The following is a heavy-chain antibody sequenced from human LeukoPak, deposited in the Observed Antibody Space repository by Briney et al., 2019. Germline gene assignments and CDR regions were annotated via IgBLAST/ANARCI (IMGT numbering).Heavy chain of an antibody. CDR1: GYIFTSYW. CDR3: ARLATGYSSSWYFTY. V-gene: IGHV5-51*01. Sequence: GESLKISCKGSGYIFTSYWIGWARQLPGKGLEWMGIIYPGDSDTRYSPSFQGQVTISADKSISTAYLQWSSLKASDTAMYYCARLATGYSSSWYFTYWGQGTLVTVSS. CDR2: IYPGDSDT. J-gene: IGHJ4*02. D-gene: IGHD6-13*01.